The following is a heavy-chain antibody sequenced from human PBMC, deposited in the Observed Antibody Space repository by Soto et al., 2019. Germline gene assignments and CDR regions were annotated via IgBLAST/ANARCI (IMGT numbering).Heavy chain of an antibody. CDR2: VYWNDER. J-gene: IGHJ4*02. Sequence: SGPTLANPTQTLTLTCTFSGFSLTTTGVGVGWIRHAPGKALEWLAMVYWNDERRYSPSLKSRLTITQDTSKNQVVLTMTYMDPVDTATYFCAHYDSSGYFSHFDSWGQGTLVTVSS. V-gene: IGHV2-5*01. CDR1: GFSLTTTGVG. D-gene: IGHD3-22*01. CDR3: AHYDSSGYFSHFDS.